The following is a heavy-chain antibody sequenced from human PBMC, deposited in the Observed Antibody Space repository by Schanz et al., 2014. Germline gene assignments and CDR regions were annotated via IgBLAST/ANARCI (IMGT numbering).Heavy chain of an antibody. V-gene: IGHV3-33*01. CDR1: GFSLNTYG. Sequence: QAQLMESGGGVVQPGTSLILSCSVSGFSLNTYGIHWLRQPAGKGLEWVAVIWNNGVTKYYADSVKGRFTISRDNAKNSLFLQMNSLRVEDTAVYYCARLPVGYGSGIWAVWGQGTSVTVSS. CDR2: IWNNGVTK. CDR3: ARLPVGYGSGIWAV. J-gene: IGHJ6*02. D-gene: IGHD3-10*01.